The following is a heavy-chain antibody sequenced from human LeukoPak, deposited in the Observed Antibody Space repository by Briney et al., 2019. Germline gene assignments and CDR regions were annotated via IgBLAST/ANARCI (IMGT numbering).Heavy chain of an antibody. CDR3: ARAATYYYDSSDQYFQH. V-gene: IGHV4-4*07. J-gene: IGHJ1*01. CDR2: IYTSGST. Sequence: SETLSLTCTVSGGSISSYYWSWIRQPAGKGLEWVGRIYTSGSTNYNPSLKSRVTISVDTSKNQFSLKLSSVTAADTAVYYCARAATYYYDSSDQYFQHWGQGTLVTVSS. D-gene: IGHD3-22*01. CDR1: GGSISSYY.